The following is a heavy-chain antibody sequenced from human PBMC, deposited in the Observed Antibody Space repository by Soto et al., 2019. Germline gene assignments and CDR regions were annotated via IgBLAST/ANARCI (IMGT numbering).Heavy chain of an antibody. J-gene: IGHJ3*02. CDR1: GFTFSSYA. CDR2: ISYDGSNK. CDR3: ARDQVEMDAFDI. D-gene: IGHD2-15*01. V-gene: IGHV3-30-3*01. Sequence: QVQLVESGGGVVQPGRSLRLSCAASGFTFSSYAMHWVRQAPGKGLEWVAVISYDGSNKYYADSVKGRFTISRDNSKNTLYLKMNSLRAEDTAVYYCARDQVEMDAFDIWGQGTMVTVSS.